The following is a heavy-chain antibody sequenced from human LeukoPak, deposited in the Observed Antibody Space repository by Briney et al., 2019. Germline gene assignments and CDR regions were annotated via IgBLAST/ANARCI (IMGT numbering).Heavy chain of an antibody. V-gene: IGHV4-34*01. Sequence: SETLSLTCAVYGGSFSGYYWSWIRQPPGKGLEWIGEINHSGSTYYNPSLKSRVTISVDTSKNQFSLKLSSVTAADTAVYYCARVHCSSTSCYRPRGYFDYWGQGTLVTVSS. CDR3: ARVHCSSTSCYRPRGYFDY. CDR1: GGSFSGYY. J-gene: IGHJ4*02. D-gene: IGHD2-2*01. CDR2: INHSGST.